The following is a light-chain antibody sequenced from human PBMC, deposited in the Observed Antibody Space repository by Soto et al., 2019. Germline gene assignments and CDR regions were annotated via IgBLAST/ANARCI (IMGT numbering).Light chain of an antibody. CDR3: TPYGGPPRT. CDR2: DAS. CDR1: QIVSSNY. V-gene: IGKV3-20*01. J-gene: IGKJ1*01. Sequence: EFMLTQSPGTLSLSPRERATLSCMASQIVSSNYLALYQQTPDHAPRLLLYDASGKATGIPVRISGSGSGTDFTPTISRLEPEDFAVYHCTPYGGPPRTFGQGTKVDTK.